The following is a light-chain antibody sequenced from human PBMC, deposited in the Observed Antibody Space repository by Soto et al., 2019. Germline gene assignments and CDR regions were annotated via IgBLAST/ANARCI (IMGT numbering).Light chain of an antibody. CDR1: SSNIGAGYD. J-gene: IGLJ3*02. Sequence: QSVLTQPPSVSGAPGQRATISCTGSSSNIGAGYDVHWYQQLPGAAPKLLIAAVTSRPSGVPDRFSGSKSGTSAYLAITALQAEDEADYYCQSFDNSLSGWVFGGGTKLTVL. CDR2: AVT. CDR3: QSFDNSLSGWV. V-gene: IGLV1-40*01.